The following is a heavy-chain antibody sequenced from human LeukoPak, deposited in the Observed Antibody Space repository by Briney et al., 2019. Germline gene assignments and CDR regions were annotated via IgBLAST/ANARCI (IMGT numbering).Heavy chain of an antibody. V-gene: IGHV4-59*08. CDR3: ARQYIDILTGYHRGELYWYFDL. CDR2: IYYSGST. D-gene: IGHD3-9*01. J-gene: IGHJ2*01. CDR1: GGSISSYY. Sequence: PSETLSLTCTVSGGSISSYYWSWIRQPPGKGLEWIGYIYYSGSTNYNPSLKSRVTISVDTSKNQFSLKLNSVTAADTAVYYCARQYIDILTGYHRGELYWYFDLWGRGTLVTVSS.